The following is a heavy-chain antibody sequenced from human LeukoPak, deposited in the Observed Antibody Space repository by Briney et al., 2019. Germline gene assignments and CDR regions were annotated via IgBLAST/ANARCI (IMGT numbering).Heavy chain of an antibody. CDR2: LYAAGNT. Sequence: SETLSLTCAVSGYSISSGYHWGWTRQTPGQRLEWIGSLYAAGNTYYSPSLKSRVTISLDKSKNLFSLDLRSVTAADTAVYYCAREIVRGVPGWWGQGTLVTVSS. CDR1: GYSISSGYH. D-gene: IGHD3-10*01. CDR3: AREIVRGVPGW. J-gene: IGHJ4*02. V-gene: IGHV4-38-2*02.